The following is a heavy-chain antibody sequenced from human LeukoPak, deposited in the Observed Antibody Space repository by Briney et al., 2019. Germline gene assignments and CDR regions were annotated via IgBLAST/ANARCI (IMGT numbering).Heavy chain of an antibody. Sequence: GGSLRLSCAASGFTFTNAWMNWVRQAPGKGLEWVGRIKSKADGETIDYAAPVKGRFTFSRDDSKSMLYLQMNSLKSEDTAVYYCSTLTSRGLSDSWGQGTLVTASS. V-gene: IGHV3-15*07. D-gene: IGHD1-20*01. CDR2: IKSKADGETI. J-gene: IGHJ4*02. CDR3: STLTSRGLSDS. CDR1: GFTFTNAW.